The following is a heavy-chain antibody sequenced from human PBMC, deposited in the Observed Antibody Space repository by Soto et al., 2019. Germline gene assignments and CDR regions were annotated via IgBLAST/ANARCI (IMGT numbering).Heavy chain of an antibody. J-gene: IGHJ4*02. V-gene: IGHV4-30-2*01. CDR1: GGSIYRGGYF. CDR3: AGRLGVVISNFDY. CDR2: IYHSGTT. Sequence: TLSLTCAVSGGSIYRGGYFWSWIRQPPGKGLEWIAYIYHSGTTYYNPSLQSRASMLVDRSQSQFSLELNSVTAADTAVYVCAGRLGVVISNFDYWGQGVLVTVSS. D-gene: IGHD3-3*01.